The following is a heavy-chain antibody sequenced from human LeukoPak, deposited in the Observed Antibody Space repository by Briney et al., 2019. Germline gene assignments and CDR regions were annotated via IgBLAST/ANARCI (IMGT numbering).Heavy chain of an antibody. CDR2: INTNTGNP. D-gene: IGHD3-9*01. V-gene: IGHV7-4-1*02. CDR3: ARQYYDILTVVDP. J-gene: IGHJ4*02. Sequence: ASVTVSCKASGYTFTSYAMNWVRQAPGQGLEWMGWINTNTGNPTYAQGFTGRFVFSLDTSVSTAYLQISSLKTEDTAVYYCARQYYDILTVVDPWGQGTLVTVSS. CDR1: GYTFTSYA.